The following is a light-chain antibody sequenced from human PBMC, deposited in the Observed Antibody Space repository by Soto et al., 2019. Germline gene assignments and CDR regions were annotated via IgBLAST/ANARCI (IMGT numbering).Light chain of an antibody. V-gene: IGKV1-33*01. J-gene: IGKJ1*01. CDR2: DAS. CDR3: QHCNSYSEA. Sequence: DIQMTQSPSSLSASVGDRVTITYEASQDISNYLTWYQQKPGKAPKLLIYDASNLETGVPSRFSGSGSGTEFTLTISSLQPDDFATYYCQHCNSYSEAFGQGTKVDIK. CDR1: QDISNY.